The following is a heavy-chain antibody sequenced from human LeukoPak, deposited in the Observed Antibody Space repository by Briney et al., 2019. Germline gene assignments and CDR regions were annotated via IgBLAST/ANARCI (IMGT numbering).Heavy chain of an antibody. V-gene: IGHV3-21*01. D-gene: IGHD6-13*01. CDR3: ARGIAAAGTTGYYGMDV. J-gene: IGHJ6*02. CDR1: GFTFSSYS. Sequence: GGSLRLSCAASGFTFSSYSMNWVRQAPGKGLEWVSSISSSRSYIYYAASVKSRCTISRDNAKNSLYLQMNSLRAEDTAVYYSARGIAAAGTTGYYGMDVWGQGTTVNVSS. CDR2: ISSSRSYI.